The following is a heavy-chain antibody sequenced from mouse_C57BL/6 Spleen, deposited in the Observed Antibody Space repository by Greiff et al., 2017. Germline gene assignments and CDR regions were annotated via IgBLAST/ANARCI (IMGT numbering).Heavy chain of an antibody. J-gene: IGHJ2*01. CDR1: GYAFTNYL. D-gene: IGHD1-1*01. CDR3: ARERYYYGSSYPFDY. Sequence: VQLQQSGAELVRPGTSVKVSCKASGYAFTNYLIEWVKQRPGQGLEWIGVINPGSGGTNYNEKFKGKATLTADKSSSTAYMQLSSLTSEDSAVYFCARERYYYGSSYPFDYWGQGTTLTVSS. CDR2: INPGSGGT. V-gene: IGHV1-54*01.